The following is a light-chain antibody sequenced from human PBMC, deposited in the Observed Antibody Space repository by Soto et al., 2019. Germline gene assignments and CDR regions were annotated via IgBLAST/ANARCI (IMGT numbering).Light chain of an antibody. CDR2: KAS. V-gene: IGKV1-5*03. J-gene: IGKJ2*01. CDR1: QSISSW. Sequence: DIQITQSPSTLSASVGDRVTITCRASQSISSWLAWYQQKPGKAPKLLIYKASSLESGVPSRFSGSGSGTEFTLTISSXQPDDFATYYCQQYNSYSYTFGQGTKVDIK. CDR3: QQYNSYSYT.